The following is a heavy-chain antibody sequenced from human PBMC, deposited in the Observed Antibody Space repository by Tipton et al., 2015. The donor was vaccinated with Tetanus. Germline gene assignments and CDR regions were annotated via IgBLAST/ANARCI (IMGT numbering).Heavy chain of an antibody. D-gene: IGHD3-3*01. CDR1: GGSVRSGSYY. Sequence: TLSLTCTVSGGSVRSGSYYWNWIRQPPGKGLEWIGYISYRGNTNSNYSLKSRITISQDTSKNQISLKLTSVTAADTAVYYCASAKYDFPKKGPDDSWGQGTLVIVAS. V-gene: IGHV4-61*01. CDR3: ASAKYDFPKKGPDDS. CDR2: ISYRGNT. J-gene: IGHJ4*02.